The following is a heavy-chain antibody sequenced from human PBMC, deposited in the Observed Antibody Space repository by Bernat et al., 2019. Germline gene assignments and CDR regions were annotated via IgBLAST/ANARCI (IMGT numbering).Heavy chain of an antibody. Sequence: QVQLVQSGAEVKKPGASVKVSCKASGYTFTGYYMHWVRQAPGQGLEWMGWINPNSGGTNYAQKFQGWVTMTRDTSISTAYMELSRLRSDDTAVYYCAREEVGQWLETGVVNNWFDPWGQGTLVTVSS. CDR2: INPNSGGT. CDR1: GYTFTGYY. CDR3: AREEVGQWLETGVVNNWFDP. J-gene: IGHJ5*02. D-gene: IGHD6-19*01. V-gene: IGHV1-2*04.